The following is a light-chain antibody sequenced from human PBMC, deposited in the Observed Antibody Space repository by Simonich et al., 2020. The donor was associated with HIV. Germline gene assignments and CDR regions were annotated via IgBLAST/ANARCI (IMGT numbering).Light chain of an antibody. J-gene: IGKJ1*01. CDR3: QQYGSSLTWT. V-gene: IGKV3-20*01. Sequence: EIVLTQSPAILSLSPGERATLSCRASQSVSSYLAWYQQKPGQAPRRLIYAASNRATGVPARFSGSGSGTDFTLTIRRLEPEDFAVYYCQQYGSSLTWTFGQGTKVEIK. CDR1: QSVSSY. CDR2: AAS.